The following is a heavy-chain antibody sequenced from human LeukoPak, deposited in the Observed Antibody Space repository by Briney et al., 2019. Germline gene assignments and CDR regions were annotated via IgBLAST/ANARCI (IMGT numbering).Heavy chain of an antibody. Sequence: SETLSLTCTVSGYSISSGYYWGWIRQPPGKGLKWIGSIYHSGSTYYNPSLKSRVTISVDTSKNQFSLKLSSVTAADTAIYYCARGGYDYTDPSDSWGQGTLVIVSS. D-gene: IGHD3-22*01. CDR1: GYSISSGYY. CDR3: ARGGYDYTDPSDS. J-gene: IGHJ4*02. V-gene: IGHV4-38-2*02. CDR2: IYHSGST.